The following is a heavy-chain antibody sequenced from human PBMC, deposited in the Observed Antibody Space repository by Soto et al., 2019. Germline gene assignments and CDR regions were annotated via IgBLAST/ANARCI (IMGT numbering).Heavy chain of an antibody. V-gene: IGHV1-18*01. J-gene: IGHJ5*02. Sequence: ASVKVSCKASGYTFTSYGISWVRQAPGQGLEWMGWISAYNGNTNYAQKLQGRVTMTIDTSTSTAYMELRSLRSDDTAVYYCARVRLHLGELSFDNWFDPWGQGTLVTVSS. CDR3: ARVRLHLGELSFDNWFDP. CDR1: GYTFTSYG. CDR2: ISAYNGNT. D-gene: IGHD3-16*02.